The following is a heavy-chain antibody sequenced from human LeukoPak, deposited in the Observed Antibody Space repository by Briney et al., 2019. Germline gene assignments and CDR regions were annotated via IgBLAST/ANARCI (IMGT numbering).Heavy chain of an antibody. V-gene: IGHV3-7*01. CDR1: GFTLSSYW. CDR2: IKQDGSEK. Sequence: LPGGSLRLSCAASGFTLSSYWMSWVRQAPGKGLEWVANIKQDGSEKYYVDSVKGRFTISRDNAKNSLYLQMNSLRAEDTAVYYCARGMIPTKGDYYYYYMDVWGKGTTVTVSS. J-gene: IGHJ6*03. D-gene: IGHD3-22*01. CDR3: ARGMIPTKGDYYYYYMDV.